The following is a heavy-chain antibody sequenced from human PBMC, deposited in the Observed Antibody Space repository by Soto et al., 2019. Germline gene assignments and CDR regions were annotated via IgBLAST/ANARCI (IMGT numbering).Heavy chain of an antibody. D-gene: IGHD6-13*01. CDR1: GGTFSSYA. V-gene: IGHV1-69*12. J-gene: IGHJ6*02. Sequence: QVQLVQSGAEVKKPGSSVKVSCKASGGTFSSYAISWVRQAPGQGLEWMGGIIPIFGTANYAQKFQGRVTITADESTRTAYMELSSLRSEDTAVYYCARDMRLRDSSSSGGMDVWGQGTTVTVSS. CDR3: ARDMRLRDSSSSGGMDV. CDR2: IIPIFGTA.